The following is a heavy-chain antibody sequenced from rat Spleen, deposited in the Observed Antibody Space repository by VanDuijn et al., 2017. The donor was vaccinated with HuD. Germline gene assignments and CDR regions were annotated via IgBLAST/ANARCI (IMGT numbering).Heavy chain of an antibody. J-gene: IGHJ3*01. D-gene: IGHD1-11*01. Sequence: EVQLVESGGDLVQPGRSLKLSCAASGFTFSSFPMAWVRQAPTKGLEWVATISTSGGSTYYRDSVKGRFTISRDNAKSTLYLQMNSLRSEDTATYYCTRAEAPFAYWGQGTLVTVSS. CDR1: GFTFSSFP. CDR2: ISTSGGST. V-gene: IGHV5-46*01. CDR3: TRAEAPFAY.